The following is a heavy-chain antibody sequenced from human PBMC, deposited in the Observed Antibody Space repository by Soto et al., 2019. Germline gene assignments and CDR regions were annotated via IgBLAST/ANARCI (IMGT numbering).Heavy chain of an antibody. Sequence: SETLSLTCAVSGYSISSGYYWGWIRQPPGKGLEWIGSIYHSGSTYYNPSLKSRVTISVDTSKNQFSLKLSSVTAADTAVYYCASGVDSSGYYPWPSYYFDYWGQGTLVTVSS. D-gene: IGHD3-22*01. CDR1: GYSISSGYY. CDR2: IYHSGST. V-gene: IGHV4-38-2*01. J-gene: IGHJ4*02. CDR3: ASGVDSSGYYPWPSYYFDY.